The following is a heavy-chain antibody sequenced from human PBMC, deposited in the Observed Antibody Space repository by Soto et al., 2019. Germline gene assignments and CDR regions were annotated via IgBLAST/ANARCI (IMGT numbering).Heavy chain of an antibody. V-gene: IGHV1-69*04. J-gene: IGHJ5*02. D-gene: IGHD6-13*01. Sequence: ASVKVSCKASGGTFSSYTISWVRQAPGQGLEWMGRIIPILGIANYAQKFQGRVTITADKSTSTAYMELSSLRSEDTAVYYCARDRTHSSSWYNWFDPWGQGTLVTVSS. CDR3: ARDRTHSSSWYNWFDP. CDR1: GGTFSSYT. CDR2: IIPILGIA.